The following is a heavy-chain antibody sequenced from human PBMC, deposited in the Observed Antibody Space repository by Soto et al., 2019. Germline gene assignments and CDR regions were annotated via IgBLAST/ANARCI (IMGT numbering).Heavy chain of an antibody. J-gene: IGHJ4*02. V-gene: IGHV6-1*01. Sequence: PSQTLSLTCAISGDSVSSNSAAWNWIRQSPSRGLEWLGRTYYRSKWYNDYAVSVKSRITINPDTSKNQFSLQLNSVTPEDTAVYYCARGNAAKFVPAAAYYFDYWGQGTLVTVSS. CDR2: TYYRSKWYN. D-gene: IGHD2-2*01. CDR3: ARGNAAKFVPAAAYYFDY. CDR1: GDSVSSNSAA.